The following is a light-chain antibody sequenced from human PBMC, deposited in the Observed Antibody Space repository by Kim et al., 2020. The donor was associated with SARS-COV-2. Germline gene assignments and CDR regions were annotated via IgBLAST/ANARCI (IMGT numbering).Light chain of an antibody. CDR2: QDV. J-gene: IGLJ1*01. V-gene: IGLV3-1*01. Sequence: SYELTQPPSVSVSPGQTASITCSGDKLGDRYACWYQQKPGQSPVLVIYQDVKRPSGIPERFSGSNSGNTATLTISGTQAMDEADYYCQAWDSSTAVFGTG. CDR1: KLGDRY. CDR3: QAWDSSTAV.